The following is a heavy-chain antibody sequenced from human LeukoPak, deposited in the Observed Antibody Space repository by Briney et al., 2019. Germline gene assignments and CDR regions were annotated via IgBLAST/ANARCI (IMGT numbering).Heavy chain of an antibody. V-gene: IGHV4-59*11. Sequence: SETLSLTCTVSGGSISSHYWSWIRQPPGKGLEWIGYIYYSRSTNYNPSLKSRVTISVDTSKNQFSLKLSSVTAANTAVYYCARGSRIRYYYYYYMDVWGKGTTVTVSS. J-gene: IGHJ6*03. CDR3: ARGSRIRYYYYYYMDV. CDR2: IYYSRST. CDR1: GGSISSHY. D-gene: IGHD2-21*01.